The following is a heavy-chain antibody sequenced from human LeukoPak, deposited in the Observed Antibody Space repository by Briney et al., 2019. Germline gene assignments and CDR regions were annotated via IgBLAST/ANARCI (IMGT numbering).Heavy chain of an antibody. V-gene: IGHV6-1*01. CDR1: GDSVSSNSAA. J-gene: IGHJ4*02. Sequence: SQTLSLTCAISGDSVSSNSAAWNWIRQSRSRGLEWLARTYSRSKLYNDYAVSVKSRITINPDTSKNQFSLQLNSVTPEDTAVYYCARGTSSGWYYSFDYWGQGTLVTVSS. CDR2: TYSRSKLYN. CDR3: ARGTSSGWYYSFDY. D-gene: IGHD6-19*01.